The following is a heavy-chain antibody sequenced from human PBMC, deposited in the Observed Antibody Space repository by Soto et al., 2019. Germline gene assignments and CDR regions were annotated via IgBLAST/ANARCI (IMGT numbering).Heavy chain of an antibody. J-gene: IGHJ4*02. V-gene: IGHV4-61*01. D-gene: IGHD5-12*01. CDR1: GGSVSSGTYY. Sequence: ASETLSLTCTVSGGSVSSGTYYWNWIRQAPGKGLEWIGYIYYSGSTNYNPSLKSRVTISVDTSKKQFSLKLNSVTAADTAVYDCAREDRGYDSFDYWGQGTLVTVSS. CDR2: IYYSGST. CDR3: AREDRGYDSFDY.